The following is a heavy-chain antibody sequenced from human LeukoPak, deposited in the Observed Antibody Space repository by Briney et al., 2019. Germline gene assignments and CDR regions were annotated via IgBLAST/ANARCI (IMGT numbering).Heavy chain of an antibody. J-gene: IGHJ4*02. CDR2: INTDTGNP. CDR3: ARDWALRYFDWSQTPFDY. CDR1: GYTFNSYA. Sequence: ASVKVSCKASGYTFNSYAMNWVRQAPGQGLEWMGWINTDTGNPTYAQGFTGRFVSSLDTSVSTAYLQISSLKAEDTAVYYCARDWALRYFDWSQTPFDYWGQGTLVTVSS. D-gene: IGHD3-9*01. V-gene: IGHV7-4-1*02.